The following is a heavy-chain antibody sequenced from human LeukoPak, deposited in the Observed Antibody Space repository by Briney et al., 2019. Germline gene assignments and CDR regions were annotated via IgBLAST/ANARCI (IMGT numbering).Heavy chain of an antibody. CDR3: ARGSPCGSYYNY. Sequence: SETLSLTCAVYGGSFSGYYWSWIRQPPGKGLEWIGEINHSGSTNYNPSLKSRVTISVDTSKNQFSLKLSSVTAADTAVYYCARGSPCGSYYNYWGQGTLVTVSS. J-gene: IGHJ4*02. V-gene: IGHV4-34*01. CDR2: INHSGST. D-gene: IGHD1-26*01. CDR1: GGSFSGYY.